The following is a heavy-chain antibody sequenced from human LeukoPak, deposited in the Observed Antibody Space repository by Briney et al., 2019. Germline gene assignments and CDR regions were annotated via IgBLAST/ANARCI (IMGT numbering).Heavy chain of an antibody. CDR2: IIPIFGTA. Sequence: ASVKVSCKASGGTFSSYAISWVRQAPGQGLEWMGGIIPIFGTANYAQKFQGRVTITADKSTSTAYMELSSLRSEDTAVYYCARSFSGYGPFDYWGQGTLVTVSS. J-gene: IGHJ4*02. CDR1: GGTFSSYA. V-gene: IGHV1-69*06. CDR3: ARSFSGYGPFDY. D-gene: IGHD5-12*01.